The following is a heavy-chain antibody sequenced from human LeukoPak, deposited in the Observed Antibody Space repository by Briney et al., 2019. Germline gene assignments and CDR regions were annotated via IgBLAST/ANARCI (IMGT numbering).Heavy chain of an antibody. V-gene: IGHV4-4*02. Sequence: SETLSLTCAVSGDSISNNNWWSWVRQPPGKGLEWIGEIFHSGDTNYNPSLKSRVTISVHTSKNQFSLKLSSVAAADTAVYYCARLTGYSSESWFDPWGQGTLVTVSS. D-gene: IGHD3-9*01. CDR3: ARLTGYSSESWFDP. CDR2: IFHSGDT. CDR1: GDSISNNNW. J-gene: IGHJ5*02.